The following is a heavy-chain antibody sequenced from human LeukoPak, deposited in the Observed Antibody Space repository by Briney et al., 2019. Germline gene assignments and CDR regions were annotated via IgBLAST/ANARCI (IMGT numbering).Heavy chain of an antibody. D-gene: IGHD3-3*01. V-gene: IGHV1-18*01. CDR1: GYTFTSYG. J-gene: IGHJ4*02. CDR2: ISAYNGNT. CDR3: AREPNTYYDFWSGYRDY. Sequence: ASVTVSCKASGYTFTSYGISWVRQAPGQGLEWMGWISAYNGNTNYAQKLQGRVTMTTDTSTSTAYMELRSLRSDDTAVYYCAREPNTYYDFWSGYRDYWGQGTLVTVSS.